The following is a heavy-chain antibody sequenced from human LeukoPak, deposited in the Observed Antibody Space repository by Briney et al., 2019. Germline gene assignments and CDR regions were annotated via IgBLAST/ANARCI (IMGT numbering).Heavy chain of an antibody. CDR3: AREGGVGDAYDY. CDR2: ISAYNGNT. CDR1: GYTFTSYG. D-gene: IGHD1-26*01. Sequence: ASVKVSCKASGYTFTSYGISWVRQAPGQGLEWMGWISAYNGNTNYAQKLQGRVTMTTDPSTSTAYMELRSLTSDDTAVYYCAREGGVGDAYDYWGQGTLVTVSS. J-gene: IGHJ4*02. V-gene: IGHV1-18*01.